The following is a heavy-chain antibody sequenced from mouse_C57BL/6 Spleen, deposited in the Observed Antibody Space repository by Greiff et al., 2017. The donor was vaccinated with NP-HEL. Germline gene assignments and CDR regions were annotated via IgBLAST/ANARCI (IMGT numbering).Heavy chain of an antibody. Sequence: QVQLQQPGAELVKPGASVKLSCKASGYTFTSYWMQWVKQRPGQGLEWIGEIDPSDSYTNYNQKFKGKATLTVDTSSSTAYMQLSSLTSEDSAVYYCARTSYGNYWFAYWGQGTTLTVSS. CDR1: GYTFTSYW. CDR2: IDPSDSYT. V-gene: IGHV1-50*01. CDR3: ARTSYGNYWFAY. J-gene: IGHJ2*01. D-gene: IGHD2-1*01.